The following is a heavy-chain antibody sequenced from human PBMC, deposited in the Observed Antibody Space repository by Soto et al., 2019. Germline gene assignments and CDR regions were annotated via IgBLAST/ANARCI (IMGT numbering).Heavy chain of an antibody. V-gene: IGHV1-18*01. CDR2: ISTDNGNT. D-gene: IGHD2-15*01. CDR1: GYTFTNSG. J-gene: IGHJ6*02. Sequence: QVQLVQSGAEVKKPGASVKVSCKASGYTFTNSGISWVRQAPGQGLEWMGWISTDNGNTNYAQHLQGRVSITTDTSASIAYTDLRRLRSDDTAVYYRASDQGMATFVGYCLYYTGMDVWGQGTTVTVSS. CDR3: ASDQGMATFVGYCLYYTGMDV.